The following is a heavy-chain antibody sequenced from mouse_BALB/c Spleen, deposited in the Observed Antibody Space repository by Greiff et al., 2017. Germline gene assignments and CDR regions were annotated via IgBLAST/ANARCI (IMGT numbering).Heavy chain of an antibody. Sequence: VQLQQSGPELVKPGASVKMSCKASGYTFTSYVMHWVKQKPGQGLEWIGYINPYNDGNKYNEKFKGKATLTSDKSSSTAYMELSSLTSEDSAVYYCARGGVSWFAYWGQGTLVTVSA. V-gene: IGHV1-14*01. CDR3: ARGGVSWFAY. CDR1: GYTFTSYV. J-gene: IGHJ3*01. CDR2: INPYNDGN.